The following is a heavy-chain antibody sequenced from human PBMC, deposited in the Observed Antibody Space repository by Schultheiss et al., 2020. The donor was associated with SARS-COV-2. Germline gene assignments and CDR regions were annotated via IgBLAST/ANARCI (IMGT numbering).Heavy chain of an antibody. J-gene: IGHJ4*02. V-gene: IGHV4-34*01. Sequence: SQTLSLTCAVYGGSFRGYYWSWIRQPPGKGLEWIGEINHSGSTNYNPSLKSRVTISVDTSKNQFSLKRSPVTAADTAVYYCARDQGGGWYGDYFDYWGQGTLVTVSS. CDR1: GGSFRGYY. D-gene: IGHD6-19*01. CDR3: ARDQGGGWYGDYFDY. CDR2: INHSGST.